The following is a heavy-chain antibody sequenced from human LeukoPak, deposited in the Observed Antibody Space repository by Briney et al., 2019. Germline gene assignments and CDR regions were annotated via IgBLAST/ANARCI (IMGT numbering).Heavy chain of an antibody. Sequence: ASVKVSCKASGYSFTSYVISWVRQAPGQGLEWMGWISAYNGNTNYAQKFQGRVTLTRDMSTSTDYLELSSLRSEDTAVYYCARDSSVRDEAWWFNPWGQGTLVTVSS. V-gene: IGHV1-18*01. CDR1: GYSFTSYV. CDR2: ISAYNGNT. D-gene: IGHD3-10*01. CDR3: ARDSSVRDEAWWFNP. J-gene: IGHJ5*02.